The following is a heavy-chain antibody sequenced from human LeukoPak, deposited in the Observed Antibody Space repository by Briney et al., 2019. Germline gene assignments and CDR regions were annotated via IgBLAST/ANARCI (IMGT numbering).Heavy chain of an antibody. CDR3: ARHSLGSVVPAAILDY. V-gene: IGHV4-38-2*01. Sequence: SETLSLTCAVSGYSISSGYYWGWIRQPPGKGLEWIGSIYHSGSTYYNPSLKSRVTISVDTSKNQFSLKLSSVTAAGTAVYYCARHSLGSVVPAAILDYWGQGTLVTVSS. D-gene: IGHD2-2*01. CDR1: GYSISSGYY. J-gene: IGHJ4*02. CDR2: IYHSGST.